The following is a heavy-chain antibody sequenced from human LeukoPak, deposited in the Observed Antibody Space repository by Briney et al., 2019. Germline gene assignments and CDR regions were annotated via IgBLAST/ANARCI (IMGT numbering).Heavy chain of an antibody. V-gene: IGHV3-9*03. Sequence: GGSLRLSCAASVFTFKAFAMHWVRQLPGKGLEWVSGINGHSAAIGYAASGKGRFPISRDNAKNSLYLQMNSLRPEDMGLYYCAKDIGPQVGIDWYFDLWGRGTLVTVSS. D-gene: IGHD2-21*01. CDR2: INGHSAAI. CDR3: AKDIGPQVGIDWYFDL. J-gene: IGHJ2*01. CDR1: VFTFKAFA.